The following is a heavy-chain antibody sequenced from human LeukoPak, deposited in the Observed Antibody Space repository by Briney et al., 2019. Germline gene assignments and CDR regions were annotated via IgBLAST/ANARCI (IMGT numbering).Heavy chain of an antibody. V-gene: IGHV3-21*01. CDR1: GFTFDDYG. CDR2: ISSSSTYI. CDR3: ARDRGRNSFDY. J-gene: IGHJ4*02. Sequence: GGSLRLSCAASGFTFDDYGMSWVRQAPGKGLEWVSSISSSSTYIHYADSVKGRFTISRDNAKKSLYLQLTSLRAEDTALYYCARDRGRNSFDYWGQGTLVSVSS. D-gene: IGHD1-14*01.